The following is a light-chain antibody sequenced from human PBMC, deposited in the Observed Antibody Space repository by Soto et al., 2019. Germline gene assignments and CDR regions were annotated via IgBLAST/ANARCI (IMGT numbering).Light chain of an antibody. CDR1: QSISNY. V-gene: IGKV1-39*01. CDR3: QQTYSIPQT. J-gene: IGKJ1*01. CDR2: AAS. Sequence: DIQMTQSPSSLSASVGDRVAITCRASQSISNYLNWYQQKRGKAPKLLIYAASSLQSGVPSRFSGSGSGTDFTLTISSLQPEDFATYYCQQTYSIPQTFGQGTKVDIK.